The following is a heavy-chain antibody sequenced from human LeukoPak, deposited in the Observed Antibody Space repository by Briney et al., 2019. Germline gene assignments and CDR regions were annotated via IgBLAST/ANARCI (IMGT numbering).Heavy chain of an antibody. CDR3: AREGTDCSSTSCSPDY. V-gene: IGHV4-61*02. D-gene: IGHD2-2*01. Sequence: SETLSLTCTVSGGSISSGSYYWSWIPQPAGKGLEWIGRIYTSGSTNYNPSLKSRVTISVDTSKNQFSLKLSSVTAADTAVYYCAREGTDCSSTSCSPDYWGQGTLVTVSS. CDR1: GGSISSGSYY. CDR2: IYTSGST. J-gene: IGHJ4*02.